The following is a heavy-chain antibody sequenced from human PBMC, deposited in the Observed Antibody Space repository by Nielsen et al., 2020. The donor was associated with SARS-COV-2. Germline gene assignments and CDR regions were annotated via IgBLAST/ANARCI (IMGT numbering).Heavy chain of an antibody. CDR3: ARARRGN. D-gene: IGHD3-10*01. CDR1: GFSFMTYN. Sequence: GESLKISCTASGFSFMTYNMHWVRQAPGKGLEWVAAILHYGGNVYHADSVKGRFTISRDNSKNTLYLQMNSLRAEDTAVYYCARARRGNWGQGTLVTVSS. CDR2: ILHYGGNV. V-gene: IGHV3-30*14. J-gene: IGHJ4*02.